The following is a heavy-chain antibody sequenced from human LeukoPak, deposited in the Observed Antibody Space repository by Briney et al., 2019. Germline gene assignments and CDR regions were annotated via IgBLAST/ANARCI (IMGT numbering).Heavy chain of an antibody. CDR1: GFTVSSSY. CDR2: ISSAGTT. J-gene: IGHJ4*02. CDR3: ARDLSIAAADYYFDY. D-gene: IGHD6-13*01. Sequence: GGSLRLSCAASGFTVSSSYMSWVRQAPGKGLEWVSIISSAGTTYYADSVKGRFTISRDNSKNTLYLQMNSLRAEDTAVYYCARDLSIAAADYYFDYWGQGTLVTVSS. V-gene: IGHV3-66*01.